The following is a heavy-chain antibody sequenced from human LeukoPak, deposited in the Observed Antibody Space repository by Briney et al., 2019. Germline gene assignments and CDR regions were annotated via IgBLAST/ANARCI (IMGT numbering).Heavy chain of an antibody. J-gene: IGHJ5*02. CDR3: ARQSNLGFDP. V-gene: IGHV4-39*01. CDR1: GGSISSSSYY. CDR2: IYYSGST. Sequence: SETLSLTCTVSGGSISSSSYYWGWIRQPPGKGLEWIGSIYYSGSTYYNPSLKSRVTISVDTSKNQFSLKPSSVTAADTAVYYCARQSNLGFDPWGQGTLVTVSS.